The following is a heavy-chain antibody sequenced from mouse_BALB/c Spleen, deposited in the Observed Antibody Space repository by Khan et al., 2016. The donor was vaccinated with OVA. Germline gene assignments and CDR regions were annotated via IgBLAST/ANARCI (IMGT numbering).Heavy chain of an antibody. V-gene: IGHV1-5*01. CDR1: DYIFTDYM. CDR3: GGAGCGYFAF. CDR2: IDPGNNDT. D-gene: IGHD2-2*01. J-gene: IGHJ3*01. Sequence: VQLKQSGTVLARPGTSVRMSCKASDYIFTDYMMHWVKQRPGTGLEWIGSIDPGNNDTNYNQKFKDKAKLTAVPSSSTAYMDLSSLTNEDSAVFSCGGAGCGYFAFWGEGTLVTVSA.